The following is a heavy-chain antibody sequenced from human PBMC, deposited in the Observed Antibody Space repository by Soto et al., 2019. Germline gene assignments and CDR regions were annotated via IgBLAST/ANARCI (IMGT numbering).Heavy chain of an antibody. J-gene: IGHJ4*02. CDR2: ISGSGGST. V-gene: IGHV3-23*01. D-gene: IGHD3-16*02. Sequence: GGSLRLSCAASGFTFSSYAMSWVRQAPGKGLEWVSAISGSGGSTYYADSVKGRFTISRDNSKNTLYLQMNSLRAEDTAVYYCAKDRVMITFGGVIVPHLCFDYWGQGTLVTVSS. CDR3: AKDRVMITFGGVIVPHLCFDY. CDR1: GFTFSSYA.